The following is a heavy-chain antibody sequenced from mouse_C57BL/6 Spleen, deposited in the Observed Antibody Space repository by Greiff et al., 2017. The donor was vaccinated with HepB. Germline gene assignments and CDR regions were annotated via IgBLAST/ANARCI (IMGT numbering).Heavy chain of an antibody. D-gene: IGHD1-2*01. CDR3: TRGDYYGVYYFDY. CDR1: GYTFTSYW. CDR2: IYPGNSDT. Sequence: VQLQQSGTVLARPGASVKMSCKTSGYTFTSYWMHWVKQRPGQGLEWIGAIYPGNSDTSYNQKFKGKAKLTAVTSASTAYMELSSLTNEDSAVYYCTRGDYYGVYYFDYWGQGTTLTVSS. J-gene: IGHJ2*01. V-gene: IGHV1-5*01.